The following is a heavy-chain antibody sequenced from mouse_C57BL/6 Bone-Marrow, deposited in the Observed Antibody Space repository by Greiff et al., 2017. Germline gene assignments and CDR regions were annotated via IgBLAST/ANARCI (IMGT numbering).Heavy chain of an antibody. CDR2: IDPSDSYT. V-gene: IGHV1-69*01. Sequence: QVQLQQPGAELVMPGASVKLSCKASGYTFTSYWMHWVKQRPGQGLEWIGEIDPSDSYTNYNQKFKGKSTLTVDKSSSTAYMQLSSLTSEDSAVYYGARSAYYSNLYDMDYWGQGTSVTVSS. J-gene: IGHJ4*01. D-gene: IGHD2-5*01. CDR3: ARSAYYSNLYDMDY. CDR1: GYTFTSYW.